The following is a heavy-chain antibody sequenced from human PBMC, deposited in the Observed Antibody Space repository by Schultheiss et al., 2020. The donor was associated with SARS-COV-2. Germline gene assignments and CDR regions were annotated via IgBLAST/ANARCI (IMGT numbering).Heavy chain of an antibody. J-gene: IGHJ5*02. D-gene: IGHD6-13*01. CDR3: ARHTSAGIAAAGWFDP. CDR2: IYYSGST. V-gene: IGHV4-59*08. Sequence: SETLSLTCTISGISGGSISSYHWSWIRQPPGKGLEWIGYIYYSGSTNYNPSLKSRVTISVDTSKNQFSLKLSSVTAADTAVYYCARHTSAGIAAAGWFDPWGQGTLVTVSS. CDR1: GGSISSYH.